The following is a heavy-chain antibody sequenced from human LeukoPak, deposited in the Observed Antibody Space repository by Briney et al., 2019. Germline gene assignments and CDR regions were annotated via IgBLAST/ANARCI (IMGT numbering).Heavy chain of an antibody. V-gene: IGHV3-48*02. CDR3: ASRDYFDY. Sequence: GGSLRLSCAVSGFTFSTKSMNWVRQAPGKGLEWVSYITADSGTTYYADSVKGRFTISRDNAKNSLYLQMNSLRDEDTAVYYCASRDYFDYWGPGTLVTVSS. J-gene: IGHJ4*02. CDR2: ITADSGTT. CDR1: GFTFSTKS.